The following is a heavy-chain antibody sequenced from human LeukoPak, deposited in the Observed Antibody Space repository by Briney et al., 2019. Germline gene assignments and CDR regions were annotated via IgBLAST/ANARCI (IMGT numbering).Heavy chain of an antibody. J-gene: IGHJ4*02. CDR2: IYYSGST. CDR1: GGSISSSSYY. V-gene: IGHV4-39*01. D-gene: IGHD5-24*01. Sequence: SETLSLTCTVSGGSISSSSYYWGWIRQPPGKGLEWLGSIYYSGSTYYNPSLKSRVTISVDTSKNQFSLKLSSVTAADTAVYYCARLPRWLQSRGGYFDYWGQGTLVTVSS. CDR3: ARLPRWLQSRGGYFDY.